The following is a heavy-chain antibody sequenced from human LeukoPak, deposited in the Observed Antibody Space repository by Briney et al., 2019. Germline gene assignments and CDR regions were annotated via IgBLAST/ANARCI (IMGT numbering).Heavy chain of an antibody. CDR3: ARLNCSGGSCYSSAYFDY. Sequence: SETLSLTCTVSGDSVSSDNYYWSWIRQPPGKGLEWIAYIDYSGATKFNPSLKSRVTITLDTSKNQFSLKLSSVTAADTAVYYCARLNCSGGSCYSSAYFDYWGQGTLVTVSS. CDR1: GDSVSSDNYY. V-gene: IGHV4-61*01. J-gene: IGHJ4*02. CDR2: IDYSGAT. D-gene: IGHD2-15*01.